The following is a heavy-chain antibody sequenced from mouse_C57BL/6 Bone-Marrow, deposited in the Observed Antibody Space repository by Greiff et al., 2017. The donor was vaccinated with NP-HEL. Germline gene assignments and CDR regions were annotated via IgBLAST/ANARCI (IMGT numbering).Heavy chain of an antibody. CDR3: ARRIYYGSSYVRWYFDV. V-gene: IGHV5-17*01. J-gene: IGHJ1*03. CDR1: GFTFSDYG. D-gene: IGHD1-1*01. CDR2: ISSGSSTI. Sequence: EVKLVESGGGLVKPGGSLKLSCAASGFTFSDYGMHWVRQAPEKGLEWVAYISSGSSTIYYADTVKGRFTISRDNAKNTLFLQMTSLRSEDTAMYYCARRIYYGSSYVRWYFDVWGTGTTVTVSS.